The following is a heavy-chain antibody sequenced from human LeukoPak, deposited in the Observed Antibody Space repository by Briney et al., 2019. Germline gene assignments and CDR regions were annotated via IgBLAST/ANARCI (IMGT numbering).Heavy chain of an antibody. J-gene: IGHJ4*02. V-gene: IGHV3-7*01. Sequence: HPGGSLRLSCAASGFTVSSNYMSWVRQAPGKGLEWVANIKQDGSEKYYVDSVKGRFTISRDNAKNSLYLQMNSLRAEDTAVYYCATHPRGSGFIYYFDYWGQGTLVTVSS. CDR2: IKQDGSEK. CDR3: ATHPRGSGFIYYFDY. D-gene: IGHD6-19*01. CDR1: GFTVSSNY.